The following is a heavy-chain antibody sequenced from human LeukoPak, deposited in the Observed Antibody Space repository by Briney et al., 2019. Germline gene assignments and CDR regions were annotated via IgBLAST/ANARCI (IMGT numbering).Heavy chain of an antibody. CDR2: ISLNSVSI. Sequence: GRSLRLSCAASGFTFDDYAMPWVRQAPGKGLEWVSGISLNSVSIGYADSVKGRFTISRDNAKNSLYLQMNSLRAEDTALYYCAKDSTAAVAGMDVWGQGTTVTVSS. D-gene: IGHD6-13*01. V-gene: IGHV3-9*01. J-gene: IGHJ6*02. CDR3: AKDSTAAVAGMDV. CDR1: GFTFDDYA.